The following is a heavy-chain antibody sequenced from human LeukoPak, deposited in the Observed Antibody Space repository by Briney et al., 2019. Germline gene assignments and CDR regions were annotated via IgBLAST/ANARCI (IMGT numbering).Heavy chain of an antibody. CDR1: GGSTNSNMDY. CDR2: IYYIGTT. CDR3: ARRPASSWYNS. D-gene: IGHD6-13*01. V-gene: IGHV4-39*01. J-gene: IGHJ5*02. Sequence: SETLSLTCTVSGGSTNSNMDYWGWIRQPPGKPLEFIGNIYYIGTTYYNPSLKSRVSISIDTSKNQFSLRLTSVTAADTAVYSCARRPASSWYNSWGQGTLVTVSS.